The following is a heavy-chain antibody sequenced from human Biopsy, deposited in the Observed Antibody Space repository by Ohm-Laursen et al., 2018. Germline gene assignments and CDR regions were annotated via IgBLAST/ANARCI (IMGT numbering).Heavy chain of an antibody. D-gene: IGHD3-16*01. V-gene: IGHV4-59*01. CDR2: IYYTGST. Sequence: SGTLPLTCTVSRDSISNYYWTWIRQSPGKGLEWIGYIYYTGSTNYNPSVKSRVTISVDTSKNQFSLKLNSVTAADTAVYFYARDSRGGHLNTTLITGKNLDSWGQGILVTVSS. CDR3: ARDSRGGHLNTTLITGKNLDS. CDR1: RDSISNYY. J-gene: IGHJ4*02.